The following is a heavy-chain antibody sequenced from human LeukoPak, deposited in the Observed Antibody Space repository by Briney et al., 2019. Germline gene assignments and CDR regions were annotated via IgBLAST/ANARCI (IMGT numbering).Heavy chain of an antibody. Sequence: GGSLRLSCAASGFTFSSYGMHWVRQAPGKGLEWVAFIRYDGSNKYYADSVKGRFTISRDNSKNTLYLQMNSLRAEDTAVYYCAKEKGYSSSSSPYYFDYWGQGTLVTVSS. D-gene: IGHD6-6*01. J-gene: IGHJ4*02. CDR3: AKEKGYSSSSSPYYFDY. CDR1: GFTFSSYG. CDR2: IRYDGSNK. V-gene: IGHV3-30*02.